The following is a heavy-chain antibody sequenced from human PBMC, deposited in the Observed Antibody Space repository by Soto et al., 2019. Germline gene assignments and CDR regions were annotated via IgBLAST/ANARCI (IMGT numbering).Heavy chain of an antibody. D-gene: IGHD6-19*01. J-gene: IGHJ4*02. CDR3: ARGGSGWYYYFDY. CDR2: IYYSGST. V-gene: IGHV4-59*01. Sequence: SETLSLTCTVSGGSISSYYWSWTRQPPGKGLEWIGYIYYSGSTNYNPSLKSRVTISVDTSKNQFSLKLSSVTAADTAVYYCARGGSGWYYYFDYWGQGTLVTVSS. CDR1: GGSISSYY.